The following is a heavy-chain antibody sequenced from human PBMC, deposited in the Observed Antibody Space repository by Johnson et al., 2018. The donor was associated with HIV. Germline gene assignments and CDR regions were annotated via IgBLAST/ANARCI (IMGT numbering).Heavy chain of an antibody. CDR1: GFTFSDYY. D-gene: IGHD2-15*01. Sequence: QVQLVESGGNLVKPGGSLRLSCAASGFTFSDYYMSWIRQAPGKGLEWISYISSSGSTIYYADSVNGRFTMSRDNAKKSLYLQMNSLKAEDTAVYYCARSKDCSVGTCPDGLDIWGQGTMVIVSS. J-gene: IGHJ3*02. CDR3: ARSKDCSVGTCPDGLDI. CDR2: ISSSGSTI. V-gene: IGHV3-11*04.